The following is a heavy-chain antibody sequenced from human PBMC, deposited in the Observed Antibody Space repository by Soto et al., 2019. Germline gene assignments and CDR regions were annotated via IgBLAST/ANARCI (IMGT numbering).Heavy chain of an antibody. CDR2: TYYRSKWCN. CDR3: ARGGEGSYGSYYFDY. D-gene: IGHD3-16*02. J-gene: IGHJ4*02. V-gene: IGHV6-1*01. Sequence: SQTLSLTCVLSGDSVSSNSAAWNWIRQSPSRGLEWLGRTYYRSKWCNDYAVSVKSRITINPDTSKNHFSLQLNSVTPEDTAVYYCARGGEGSYGSYYFDYWGQGTLVTVSS. CDR1: GDSVSSNSAA.